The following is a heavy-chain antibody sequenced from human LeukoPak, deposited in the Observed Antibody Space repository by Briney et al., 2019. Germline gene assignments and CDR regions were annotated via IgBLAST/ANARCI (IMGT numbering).Heavy chain of an antibody. V-gene: IGHV4-34*01. D-gene: IGHD3-10*01. CDR1: GGSFSGYY. Sequence: SETLSLTCAVYGGSFSGYYWSWIRQPPGKGLEWIGEINHSGSTNYNPSLKSRVTISVDTSKNQSSLKLSSVTAADTAVYYCARVVTMVRRRGRFDYWGQGTLVTVSS. CDR3: ARVVTMVRRRGRFDY. CDR2: INHSGST. J-gene: IGHJ4*02.